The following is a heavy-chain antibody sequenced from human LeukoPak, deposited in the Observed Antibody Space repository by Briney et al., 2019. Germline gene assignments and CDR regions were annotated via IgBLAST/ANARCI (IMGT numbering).Heavy chain of an antibody. CDR2: ISSSSSYI. D-gene: IGHD3-9*01. J-gene: IGHJ6*02. Sequence: GGSLRLSCAASGFTFSSYSMNWVRQAPGKGLEWVSSISSSSSYIYYADSVKGRFTISRDNAKDSLYLQMNSLRAEVTAVYYCARDPSLRYFDWLLLSHYYYYGMDVWGQGTTVTVSS. CDR3: ARDPSLRYFDWLLLSHYYYYGMDV. V-gene: IGHV3-21*01. CDR1: GFTFSSYS.